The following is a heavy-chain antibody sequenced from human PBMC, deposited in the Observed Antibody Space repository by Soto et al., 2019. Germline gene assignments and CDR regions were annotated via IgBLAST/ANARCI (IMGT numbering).Heavy chain of an antibody. CDR3: ARVVASRITMIVVVMDYFDY. D-gene: IGHD3-22*01. J-gene: IGHJ4*02. V-gene: IGHV1-18*01. Sequence: GASVKVSCKASGYTFTSYGISWVRQAPGQGLEWMGWISAYNGNTNYAQKLQGRVTMTTDTSTSTAYMELRSLRSDDTAVYYCARVVASRITMIVVVMDYFDYWGQGTLVTVSS. CDR2: ISAYNGNT. CDR1: GYTFTSYG.